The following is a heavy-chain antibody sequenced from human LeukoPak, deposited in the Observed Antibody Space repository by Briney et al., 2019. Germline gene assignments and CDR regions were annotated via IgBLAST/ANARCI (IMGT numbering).Heavy chain of an antibody. D-gene: IGHD3-10*01. J-gene: IGHJ4*02. CDR1: GFTFSSDW. Sequence: PGGSLRLSCAASGFTFSSDWMHWVRQAPGEGLVWVSRITGDGSSTWYADSVKGRFTISRDNSKNTLYLQMNSLRAEDTAVYYCAKDLYYFGSGSHDYWGQGTLVTVSS. CDR2: ITGDGSST. CDR3: AKDLYYFGSGSHDY. V-gene: IGHV3-74*01.